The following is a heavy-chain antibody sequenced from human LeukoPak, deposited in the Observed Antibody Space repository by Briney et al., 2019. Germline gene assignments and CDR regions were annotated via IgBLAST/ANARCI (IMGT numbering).Heavy chain of an antibody. CDR3: ARALVCSGGSCYFFDY. V-gene: IGHV3-21*01. CDR2: ITTSSTYI. J-gene: IGHJ4*02. Sequence: PGESLRLSCAASGFSFSTYNMNWVRQAPGKGLEWVSSITTSSTYIYYADSVKGRFTISRDNAKNSLYLQMNSLRAEDTAVYYCARALVCSGGSCYFFDYWGQGTLVTVSS. CDR1: GFSFSTYN. D-gene: IGHD2-15*01.